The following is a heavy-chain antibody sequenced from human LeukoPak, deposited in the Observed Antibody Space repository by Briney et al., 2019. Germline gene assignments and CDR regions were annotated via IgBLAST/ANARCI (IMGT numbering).Heavy chain of an antibody. CDR2: IYYSGST. D-gene: IGHD4-11*01. V-gene: IGHV4-59*01. CDR3: ARGRRAYTFDY. Sequence: PSETLSLTCTVSGGSISSYYWSWIRQPSGKGLEWIGYIYYSGSTNYNPSLKSRVTISVDTSKNQFSLKLSSVTAADTAVYYCARGRRAYTFDYWGQGTLVTVSS. CDR1: GGSISSYY. J-gene: IGHJ4*02.